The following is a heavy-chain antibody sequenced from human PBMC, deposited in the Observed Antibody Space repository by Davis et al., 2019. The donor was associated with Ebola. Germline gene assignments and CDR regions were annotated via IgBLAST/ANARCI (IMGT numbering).Heavy chain of an antibody. D-gene: IGHD2-21*01. CDR1: GFTFDDYT. V-gene: IGHV3-43*01. J-gene: IGHJ4*02. CDR2: ISWDGGST. Sequence: PGGSLRLSCAASGFTFDDYTMHWVRQAPGKGLEWVSLISWDGGSTYYADSVKGRFTISRDNSKNSLYLQMNSLRTEDTALYYCAKDMGHIVAENTFDYWGQGTLVTVSS. CDR3: AKDMGHIVAENTFDY.